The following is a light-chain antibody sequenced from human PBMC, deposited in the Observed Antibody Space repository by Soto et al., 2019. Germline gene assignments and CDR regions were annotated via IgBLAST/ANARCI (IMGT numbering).Light chain of an antibody. Sequence: QSLPTQPAPLSGSPRQSIAHSFPGTSRYVGAYTFVYWYQHHPDKAPKVVIYDVANRPSGVSYRFSASKSGNTASLTISGLQAEDEADYYCMSFTSSNTYVFGPGTKVTVL. CDR3: MSFTSSNTYV. CDR1: SRYVGAYTF. V-gene: IGLV2-14*03. J-gene: IGLJ1*01. CDR2: DVA.